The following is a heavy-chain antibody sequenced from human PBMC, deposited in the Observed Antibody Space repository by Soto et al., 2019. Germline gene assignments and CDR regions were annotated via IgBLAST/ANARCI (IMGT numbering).Heavy chain of an antibody. V-gene: IGHV5-51*01. CDR2: IYPGDSNT. CDR1: GYSFTSYW. J-gene: IGHJ5*02. D-gene: IGHD2-15*01. CDR3: ARHGDSTLEGGVVVGAPTVIDMPNPLQSLP. Sequence: GESLKISCKGSGYSFTSYWIGWVRQMPGKGLEWMGIIYPGDSNTRYSPSLQGQVTISVDKSISTAYLQWSSLKATDTAMYYCARHGDSTLEGGVVVGAPTVIDMPNPLQSLPWG.